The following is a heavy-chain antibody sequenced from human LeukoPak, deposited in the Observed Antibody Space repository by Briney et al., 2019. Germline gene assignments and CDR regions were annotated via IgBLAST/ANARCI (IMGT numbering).Heavy chain of an antibody. CDR1: GVSISTYY. J-gene: IGHJ5*02. CDR3: ARGTIFGVATNWFDP. D-gene: IGHD3-3*01. Sequence: KPSETLSLTCSVSGVSISTYYWIWIRQPPGKGLEWIGYIYYSGTTNYTPSLKSRLTISVDTSKNQFSLRLSSVTAADTAVYYCARGTIFGVATNWFDPWGQGTLVTVSS. CDR2: IYYSGTT. V-gene: IGHV4-59*01.